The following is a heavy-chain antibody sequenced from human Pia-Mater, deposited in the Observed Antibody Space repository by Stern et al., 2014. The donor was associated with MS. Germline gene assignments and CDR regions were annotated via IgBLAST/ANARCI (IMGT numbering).Heavy chain of an antibody. Sequence: PLVQSGAEVKKPGASVKVSCKAFGYTFTSNKMHWVRQAPGQGLEWMGIINPGGGSTRYAQKLQGRVTMTRDTSTSTVYMELTSLRSEDTAVYSCARDNGGWSVDSWGQGTLVIVSS. D-gene: IGHD6-19*01. CDR3: ARDNGGWSVDS. V-gene: IGHV1-46*01. J-gene: IGHJ4*02. CDR2: INPGGGST. CDR1: GYTFTSNK.